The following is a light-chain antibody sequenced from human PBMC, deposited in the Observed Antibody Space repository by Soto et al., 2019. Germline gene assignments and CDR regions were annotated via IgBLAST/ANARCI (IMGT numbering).Light chain of an antibody. CDR2: GAS. CDR3: HQYDSSPLT. CDR1: QSVSSSY. V-gene: IGKV3-20*01. Sequence: IVLTQSPGTLSLSPGERATLSCRASQSVSSSYLAWYQQKPGQAPRLLIYGASSRDTGIPDRFSGSGSGTDFTLTISRLEPEDFAVYYCHQYDSSPLTFGGGTKVEIK. J-gene: IGKJ4*01.